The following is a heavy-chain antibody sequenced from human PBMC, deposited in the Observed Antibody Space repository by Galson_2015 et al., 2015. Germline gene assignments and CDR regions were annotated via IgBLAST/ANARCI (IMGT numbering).Heavy chain of an antibody. CDR1: GFTFSSYG. J-gene: IGHJ4*02. D-gene: IGHD3-10*01. Sequence: SLRLSCAASGFTFSSYGMHWVRQAPGKGLEWVAVIWYDGSNKYYADSVKGRFTISRDNSKNTLYLQMNSLRAEDTAVYYCASGRPYYYGSGSYTYWGQGTLVTVSS. V-gene: IGHV3-33*01. CDR3: ASGRPYYYGSGSYTY. CDR2: IWYDGSNK.